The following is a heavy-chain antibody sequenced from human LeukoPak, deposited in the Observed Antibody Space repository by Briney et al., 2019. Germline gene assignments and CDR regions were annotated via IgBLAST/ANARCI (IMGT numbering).Heavy chain of an antibody. CDR1: GGSISSGGYS. J-gene: IGHJ4*02. D-gene: IGHD3-10*01. V-gene: IGHV4-30-2*01. CDR3: ARARPRGVMGFDY. CDR2: IYHSGST. Sequence: SQTLSLTCAVSGGSISSGGYSWSWIRQPPGKGLEWIGSIYHSGSTYYNPSLKSRVTISVDRSKNQFSLKLSSVTAADTAVYYCARARPRGVMGFDYWGQGTLAIVSS.